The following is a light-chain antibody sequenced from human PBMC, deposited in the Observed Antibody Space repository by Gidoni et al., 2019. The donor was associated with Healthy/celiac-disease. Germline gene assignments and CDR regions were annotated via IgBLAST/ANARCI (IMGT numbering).Light chain of an antibody. J-gene: IGLJ2*01. Sequence: QSVLTQPPSVSGAPGPRVTISCTGSSSNIGAGYDVHWSQQLPGTAPKLLIYGNNNRPSGVPDRCSGSKSGTSASLAITGLQAEDEADYYCQSYDSSLSGVVFGGGTKLTVL. V-gene: IGLV1-40*01. CDR1: SSNIGAGYD. CDR3: QSYDSSLSGVV. CDR2: GNN.